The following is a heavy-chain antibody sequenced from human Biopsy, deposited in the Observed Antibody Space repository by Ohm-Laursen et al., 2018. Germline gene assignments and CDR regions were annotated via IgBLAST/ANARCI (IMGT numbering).Heavy chain of an antibody. Sequence: TLSLTCAVSGYSISSDYRWGWIRQAPGKTLEWLGNIFKGGNTHYNPSLRSRLIISIDTSKNQFSLMMTSVSGADTAVYFCARVGSGWAPFDKWGPGTLVTVSS. CDR3: ARVGSGWAPFDK. CDR2: IFKGGNT. J-gene: IGHJ4*02. D-gene: IGHD6-19*01. CDR1: GYSISSDYR. V-gene: IGHV4-38-2*01.